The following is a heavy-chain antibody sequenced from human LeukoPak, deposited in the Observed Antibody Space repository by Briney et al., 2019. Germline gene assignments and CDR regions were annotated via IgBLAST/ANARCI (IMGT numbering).Heavy chain of an antibody. D-gene: IGHD2-8*01. J-gene: IGHJ4*02. CDR2: INHSGST. CDR3: ARGLAVGYCTNGVCLPLDY. CDR1: GGSFSGYY. Sequence: NTSETLSLTCAVYGGSFSGYYWSWIRQPPGKGLEWIGEINHSGSTNYNPSLKSRVTISVDTSKNQFSLKLSSVTAADTAVYYCARGLAVGYCTNGVCLPLDYWGQGTLVTVSS. V-gene: IGHV4-34*01.